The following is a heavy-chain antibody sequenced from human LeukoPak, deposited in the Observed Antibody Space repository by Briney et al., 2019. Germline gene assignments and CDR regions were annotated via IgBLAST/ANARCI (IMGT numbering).Heavy chain of an antibody. D-gene: IGHD6-6*01. CDR3: ARGPNSNWSGLDF. Sequence: GGSLRLSCTASGFSFSGHWMHWARQLPGKGLVWVSRISPTGSTSSYADSVKGRFTVSRDNAKNTLYLQVNNLRAEDTAVYYCARGPNSNWSGLDFWGQGTLLTVSS. CDR1: GFSFSGHW. V-gene: IGHV3-74*01. J-gene: IGHJ4*02. CDR2: ISPTGSTS.